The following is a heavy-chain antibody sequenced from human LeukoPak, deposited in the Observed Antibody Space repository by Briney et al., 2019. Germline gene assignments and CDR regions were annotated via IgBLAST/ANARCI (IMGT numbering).Heavy chain of an antibody. CDR3: AKDPRWAPSTLDY. J-gene: IGHJ4*02. CDR1: GFTFSSYA. Sequence: PGGSLRLSCAASGFTFSSYAMSWVRQAPGKGLEWVSAISGSGGSTYYADSVKGRFTTSRDNSKNTLYLQMNSLRAEDTAVYYCAKDPRWAPSTLDYWGQGTLVTVSS. CDR2: ISGSGGST. D-gene: IGHD4-23*01. V-gene: IGHV3-23*01.